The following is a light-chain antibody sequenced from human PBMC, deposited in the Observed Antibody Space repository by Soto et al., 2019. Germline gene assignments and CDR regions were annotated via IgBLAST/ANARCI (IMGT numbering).Light chain of an antibody. Sequence: EIVLKQSPATLSLSPGERATLSCKASQSVRSYLAWYQQKPGQAPRLLIYDASSRAAGIPARFSGSGSGTDFTLTISSLEPEDFAVYYCQQRSNSWTFGQGTKVDI. CDR3: QQRSNSWT. V-gene: IGKV3-11*01. CDR2: DAS. J-gene: IGKJ1*01. CDR1: QSVRSY.